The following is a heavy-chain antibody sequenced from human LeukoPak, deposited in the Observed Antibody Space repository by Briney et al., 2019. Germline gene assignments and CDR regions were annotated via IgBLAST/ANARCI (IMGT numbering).Heavy chain of an antibody. CDR3: TAEGSGWYVVDY. CDR2: IKSKTDGGTT. J-gene: IGHJ4*02. D-gene: IGHD6-19*01. Sequence: GGSLRLPCAASGFTFSNAWMSWVRQAPGKGLEWVGRIKSKTDGGTTDYAAPVKGRFTISRDDSKNTLYLQMNSLKTEDTAVYYCTAEGSGWYVVDYWGQGTLVTVSS. V-gene: IGHV3-15*01. CDR1: GFTFSNAW.